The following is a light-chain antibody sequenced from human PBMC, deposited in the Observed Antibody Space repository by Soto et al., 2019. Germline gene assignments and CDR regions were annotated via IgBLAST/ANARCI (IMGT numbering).Light chain of an antibody. J-gene: IGKJ4*01. V-gene: IGKV3-11*01. CDR1: QSVSSD. Sequence: ESVLTQSPATLSLSPGERATLSGRASQSVSSDIAWYQQKPGQATRLLSYDASNMATGIQSRFSGSGSGTDFTLTISSLEPEDFAVYYCQQRSNWPLTFGGGTKVEIK. CDR3: QQRSNWPLT. CDR2: DAS.